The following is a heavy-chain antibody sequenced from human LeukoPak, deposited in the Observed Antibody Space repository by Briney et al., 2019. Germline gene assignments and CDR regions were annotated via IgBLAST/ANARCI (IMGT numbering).Heavy chain of an antibody. Sequence: GASVKVSCKASGYTFPNYGISWVRQAPGQGLEWMGWISAYNANTNYAQKLQGRVTLTTETSTSTAYMELRSLTSDDTAVYYCARDGKPYYNILTGYEDYYYGMDVWGQGTTVTVSS. J-gene: IGHJ6*02. CDR3: ARDGKPYYNILTGYEDYYYGMDV. CDR2: ISAYNANT. CDR1: GYTFPNYG. D-gene: IGHD3-9*01. V-gene: IGHV1-18*01.